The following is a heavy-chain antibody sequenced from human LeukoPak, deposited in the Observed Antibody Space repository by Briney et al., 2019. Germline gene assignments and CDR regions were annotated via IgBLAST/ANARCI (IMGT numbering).Heavy chain of an antibody. V-gene: IGHV4-28*03. D-gene: IGHD3-10*01. J-gene: IGHJ4*02. CDR2: IYYSGST. CDR3: ARAKAGVTGVHDY. CDR1: GYSISSSNW. Sequence: SETLSLTCAVSGYSISSSNWWGWIRPPPGKGLEWIGYIYYSGSTYYNPSLKSRVTMSVDTSKNQFSLKLSSVTAVDTAVYYCARAKAGVTGVHDYWGQGTLVTVSS.